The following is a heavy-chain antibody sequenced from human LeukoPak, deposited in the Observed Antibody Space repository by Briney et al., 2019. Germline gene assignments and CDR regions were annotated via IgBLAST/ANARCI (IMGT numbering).Heavy chain of an antibody. CDR1: GFTFSKFW. CDR2: INGDGSST. Sequence: GGSLRLSCAASGFTFSKFWMHWVRQVPGKGLVWVSRINGDGSSTNYADSVKGRFTISRDNAKNTVYLQMNSLRAEDTAVYYCARGIEARPFYFDFWGQGTLVTVSP. CDR3: ARGIEARPFYFDF. J-gene: IGHJ4*02. D-gene: IGHD6-6*01. V-gene: IGHV3-74*01.